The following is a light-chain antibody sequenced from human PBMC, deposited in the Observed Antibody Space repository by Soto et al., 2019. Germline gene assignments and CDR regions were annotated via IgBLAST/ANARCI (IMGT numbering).Light chain of an antibody. J-gene: IGLJ1*01. CDR3: AAWDDSLNGFV. CDR2: TNN. V-gene: IGLV1-44*01. CDR1: SSNIGSNT. Sequence: QPVLTQPPSASGAPGQRVTISCSGSSSNIGSNTVNWYQQLPGTAPKLLIYTNNQRPSGVRDRFSGSRSGTSASLAISGLQSEDGADYYCAAWDDSLNGFVFGTGTKVTVL.